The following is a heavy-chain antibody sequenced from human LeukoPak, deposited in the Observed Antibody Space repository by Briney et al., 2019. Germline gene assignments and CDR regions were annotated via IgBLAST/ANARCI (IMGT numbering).Heavy chain of an antibody. CDR2: MNPNSGNS. CDR3: ARGPYYDFWSGYYKGDYFDY. J-gene: IGHJ4*02. CDR1: GYTFTSYD. V-gene: IGHV1-8*03. D-gene: IGHD3-3*01. Sequence: ASVKVSCKASGYTFTSYDINWVRQATGQGLEWMGWMNPNSGNSGYAQKFQGRVTITRNTSISTAYMELSSLRSEDTAVHYCARGPYYDFWSGYYKGDYFDYWGQGTLVTVSS.